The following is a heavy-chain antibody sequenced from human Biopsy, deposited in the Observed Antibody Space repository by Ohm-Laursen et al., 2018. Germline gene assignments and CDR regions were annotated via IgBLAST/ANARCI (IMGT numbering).Heavy chain of an antibody. Sequence: SLRLSCAASGLTFTTALMGWVRQAPGKGLEWVGRIKSKTDGGTIDYAASVKGRIIISRDDSKKTVYLQMNNLKTEDTGVYYCTTYQYWGQGTLVTVSS. CDR1: GLTFTTAL. V-gene: IGHV3-15*01. CDR2: IKSKTDGGTI. J-gene: IGHJ4*02. CDR3: TTYQY. D-gene: IGHD3-16*02.